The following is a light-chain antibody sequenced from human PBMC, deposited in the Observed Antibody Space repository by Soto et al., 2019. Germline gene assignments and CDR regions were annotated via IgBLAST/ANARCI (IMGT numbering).Light chain of an antibody. CDR2: GAS. J-gene: IGKJ4*01. Sequence: DIVMTQSPATLSVAPGERVTFSCRASQGVSRKLAWYQHKPGQAPRLLISGASTGATGIPARFSGSGSATELTLTISSLQSEDCAIYYCQQYHTWSFTFGGGPKVEIK. CDR1: QGVSRK. V-gene: IGKV3-15*01. CDR3: QQYHTWSFT.